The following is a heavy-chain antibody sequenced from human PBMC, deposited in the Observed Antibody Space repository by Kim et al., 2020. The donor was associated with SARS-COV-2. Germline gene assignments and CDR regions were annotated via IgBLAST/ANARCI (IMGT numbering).Heavy chain of an antibody. Sequence: SETLSLTCAVSGGSISGTNWWSWVRQPPGKGLAWIGEIYHSGGTNYNPSLKSRVTISVDKSKNQFSLKLNSVTAADTAIYYCAANGYYTIANWGHGTLV. V-gene: IGHV4-4*02. CDR2: IYHSGGT. CDR1: GGSISGTNW. J-gene: IGHJ4*01. D-gene: IGHD3-22*01. CDR3: AANGYYTIAN.